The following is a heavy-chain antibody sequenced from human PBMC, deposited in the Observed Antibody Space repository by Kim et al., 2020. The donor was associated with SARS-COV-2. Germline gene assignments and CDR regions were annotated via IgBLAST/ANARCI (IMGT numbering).Heavy chain of an antibody. D-gene: IGHD2-2*01. CDR3: VKVFQNWIHVGPTNYFD. V-gene: IGHV3-23*01. Sequence: GGSLRLSCAASGFSFNDYAMNWVRQAPGQGMEWVAAISGSAADTYYAESVKGRFTISRDNVNRMLYLEMSSLRAGDTALYYCVKVFQNWIHVGPTNYFD. CDR2: ISGSAADT. J-gene: IGHJ4*01. CDR1: GFSFNDYA.